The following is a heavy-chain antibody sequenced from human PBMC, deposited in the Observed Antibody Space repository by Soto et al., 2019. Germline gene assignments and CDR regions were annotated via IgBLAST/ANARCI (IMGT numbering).Heavy chain of an antibody. J-gene: IGHJ4*02. CDR3: AKDGRYYDILTGYRIDY. Sequence: GGFLRLSCAASGFTFSSYWGHWVRQAPGKGLVWVSRIYSDGSTTSYADYVRGRFTISRDNAKNTLYLQMNSLRAEDTAVYYCAKDGRYYDILTGYRIDYWGQGTLVTVSS. D-gene: IGHD3-9*01. CDR2: IYSDGSTT. V-gene: IGHV3-74*01. CDR1: GFTFSSYW.